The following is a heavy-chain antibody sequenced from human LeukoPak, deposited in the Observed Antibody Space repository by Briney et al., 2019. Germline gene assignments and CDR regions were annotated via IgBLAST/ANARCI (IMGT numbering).Heavy chain of an antibody. Sequence: GGSLRLSCAASGFTFSSYWMHWVRQAPGKGLVWVSRINSDGSSTSYADPVKGRFTISRDNAKNTLYLQMNSLRAEDTAVYYCARGTTVVTPVFDYWGQGTLVTVSS. CDR3: ARGTTVVTPVFDY. V-gene: IGHV3-74*01. D-gene: IGHD4-23*01. CDR1: GFTFSSYW. J-gene: IGHJ4*02. CDR2: INSDGSST.